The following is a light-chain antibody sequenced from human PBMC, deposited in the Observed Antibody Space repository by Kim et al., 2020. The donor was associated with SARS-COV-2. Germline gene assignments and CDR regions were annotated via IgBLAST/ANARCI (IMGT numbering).Light chain of an antibody. V-gene: IGLV1-36*01. CDR2: YDD. CDR1: SSNSGRNS. CDR3: AAWDDSLNALV. J-gene: IGLJ2*01. Sequence: RQRVTISCSGSSSNSGRNSVGWYQHVPGKAPKRVIYYDDLVPSGASDRFSGSKSGTSASLAITGLQSEDEADYYCAAWDDSLNALVFGGGTQLTVL.